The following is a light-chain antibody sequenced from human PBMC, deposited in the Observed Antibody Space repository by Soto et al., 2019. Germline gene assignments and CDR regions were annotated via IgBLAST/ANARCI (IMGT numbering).Light chain of an antibody. Sequence: QSALTQPASVSGSPGQSITISCTGTSSDVGNYNLVSWYQQHPGKAPKLMIYEGTKRPSGVSNRFSGSKSGNTASLTISGLQAEDEADYYCCSYAGISFYVFGTGTKVTVL. CDR1: SSDVGNYNL. V-gene: IGLV2-23*01. CDR3: CSYAGISFYV. J-gene: IGLJ1*01. CDR2: EGT.